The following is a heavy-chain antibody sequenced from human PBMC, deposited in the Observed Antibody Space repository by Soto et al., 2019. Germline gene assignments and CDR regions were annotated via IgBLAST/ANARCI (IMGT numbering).Heavy chain of an antibody. CDR3: ARAXXXXXXFDL. Sequence: SETLSLTXIVSGDSVTRGSDYWTWLRQPPGKGLEWIGYLSYTGPTKYNPSLQSRVTISVDTSKNDFSLNLSSVTAADTAVYFCARAXXXXXXFDLWGLXTPVTXSS. J-gene: IGHJ4*02. CDR1: GDSVTRGSDY. CDR2: LSYTGPT. V-gene: IGHV4-61*03.